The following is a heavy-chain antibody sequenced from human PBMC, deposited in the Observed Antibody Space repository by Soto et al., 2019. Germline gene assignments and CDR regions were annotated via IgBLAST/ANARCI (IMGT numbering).Heavy chain of an antibody. CDR2: IIPTFGTE. D-gene: IGHD3-10*01. Sequence: QVLLVQSGPEVKKPGSSVKVSCKASGGTFNNYAINWVRQAPGKGLEWMGGIIPTFGTENHAQKFQGRVTITVDESTTTDYMELNSLRSDETAIYYCASFDGTLLRRGRSSPYGMDVWGQGTTVIVSS. V-gene: IGHV1-69*01. J-gene: IGHJ6*02. CDR1: GGTFNNYA. CDR3: ASFDGTLLRRGRSSPYGMDV.